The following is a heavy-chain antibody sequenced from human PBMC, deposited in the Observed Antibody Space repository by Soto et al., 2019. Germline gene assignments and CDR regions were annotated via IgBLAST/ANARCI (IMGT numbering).Heavy chain of an antibody. Sequence: GGSLRLSCAASGFTLINYAISWVRQAPGKGLEWVSTFSGTGGYTYYADSVKGRFTISRDDSKNTLFLHMNSLRAADTAVYYCARGQRALITYGPFDPWGQGTLVTVSS. V-gene: IGHV3-23*01. CDR1: GFTLINYA. D-gene: IGHD4-17*01. J-gene: IGHJ5*02. CDR3: ARGQRALITYGPFDP. CDR2: FSGTGGYT.